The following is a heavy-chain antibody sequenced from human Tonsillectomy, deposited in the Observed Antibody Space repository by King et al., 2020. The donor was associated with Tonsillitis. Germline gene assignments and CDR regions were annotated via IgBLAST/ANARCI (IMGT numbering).Heavy chain of an antibody. D-gene: IGHD2-2*02. CDR2: ISFDGSYK. Sequence: VQLVESGGGVVQPGRSLRLSCAASGFTFSSYDMYWVRQAPGKGLEWVAVISFDGSYKNYADSVTGRFTISRDNSKHTLYLQMNSLSAEETAVYYCARDREGYIFDYWGQGTLVTVSS. J-gene: IGHJ4*02. CDR1: GFTFSSYD. V-gene: IGHV3-33*05. CDR3: ARDREGYIFDY.